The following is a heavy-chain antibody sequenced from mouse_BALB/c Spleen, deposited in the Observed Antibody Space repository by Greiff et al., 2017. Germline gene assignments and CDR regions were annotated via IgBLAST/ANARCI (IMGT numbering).Heavy chain of an antibody. J-gene: IGHJ2*01. Sequence: EVQLVESGGGLVQPGGSRKLSCAASGFTFSSFGMHWVRQAPEKGLEWVAYISSGSSTIYYADTVKGRFTISRDNPKNTLFLQMTSLRSEDTAMYYCARRTYGSSLVSWGDGTTLTDSS. V-gene: IGHV5-17*02. D-gene: IGHD1-1*01. CDR3: ARRTYGSSLVS. CDR1: GFTFSSFG. CDR2: ISSGSSTI.